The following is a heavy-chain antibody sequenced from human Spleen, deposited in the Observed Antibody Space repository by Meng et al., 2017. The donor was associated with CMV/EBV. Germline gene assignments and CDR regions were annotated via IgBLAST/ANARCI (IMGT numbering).Heavy chain of an antibody. CDR1: ISSGDYY. J-gene: IGHJ1*01. CDR3: ARGTFWSGYYKAEYFQH. D-gene: IGHD3-3*01. V-gene: IGHV4-30-4*08. Sequence: ISSGDYYWGWSRQPPGKGLEWIGYIDYSGSVTTYYNPSLKSRVTISLDTSKNQFSLKLSSVTAADTAVYYCARGTFWSGYYKAEYFQHWGQGTLVTVSS. CDR2: IDYSGSVTT.